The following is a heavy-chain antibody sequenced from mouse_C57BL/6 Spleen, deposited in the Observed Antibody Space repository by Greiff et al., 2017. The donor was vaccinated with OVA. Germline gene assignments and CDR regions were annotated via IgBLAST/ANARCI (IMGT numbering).Heavy chain of an antibody. CDR2: IDPSDSYT. CDR3: ARGYYGSSYGAMDY. J-gene: IGHJ4*01. Sequence: VQLQQSGAELVMPGASVKLSCKASGYTFTSYWMHWVKQRPGQGLEWIGEIDPSDSYTNYNQKFKGKSTLTVDKSSSTAYMQLSSLTSEDSAVDYCARGYYGSSYGAMDYWGQGTSVTVSS. D-gene: IGHD1-1*01. V-gene: IGHV1-69*01. CDR1: GYTFTSYW.